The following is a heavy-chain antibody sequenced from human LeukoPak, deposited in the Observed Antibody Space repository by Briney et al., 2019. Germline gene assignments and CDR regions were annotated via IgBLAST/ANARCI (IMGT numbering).Heavy chain of an antibody. J-gene: IGHJ3*02. CDR3: ARDLYYFGSGTYYRSDAFDI. CDR1: GFTFSSYA. V-gene: IGHV3-21*01. D-gene: IGHD3-10*01. Sequence: GGSLRLSCAASGFTFSSYAMSWVRQAPGKGLEWVSVISTTSNEIYYAGSVKGRFTISRDNSKNSLYLQMYSLRAEDTAVYYCARDLYYFGSGTYYRSDAFDIWDQGTMVTVSA. CDR2: ISTTSNEI.